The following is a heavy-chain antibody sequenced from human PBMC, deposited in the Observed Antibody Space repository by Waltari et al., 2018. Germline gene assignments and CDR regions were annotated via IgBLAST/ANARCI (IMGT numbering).Heavy chain of an antibody. J-gene: IGHJ6*02. V-gene: IGHV4-34*01. CDR1: GGSFSGYY. CDR2: INHSGST. CDR3: ATGEVATTTTAYYYYGMDV. D-gene: IGHD5-12*01. Sequence: QVQLQQWGAGLLKPSETLSLTCAVYGGSFSGYYCSWIRQPPGTGLEWIGEINHSGSTNYNPSLKSRVTISVDTSKNQFSLKLSSVTAADTAVYYCATGEVATTTTAYYYYGMDVWGQGTTVTVSS.